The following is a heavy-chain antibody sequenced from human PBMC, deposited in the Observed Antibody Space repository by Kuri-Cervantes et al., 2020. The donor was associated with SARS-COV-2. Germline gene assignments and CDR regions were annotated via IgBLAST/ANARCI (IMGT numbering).Heavy chain of an antibody. D-gene: IGHD1-26*01. CDR3: ATVTLAWELLHSYYYYMDV. Sequence: GGSLRLSCKVSGYTLTELSMHWVRQAPGKGLEWMGGFDPEDGETIYAQKFQGRVTMTEDTSTDTAYMELSSLRSEDTAVYYCATVTLAWELLHSYYYYMDVWGKGTTVTVSS. CDR1: GYTLTELS. V-gene: IGHV1-24*01. J-gene: IGHJ6*03. CDR2: FDPEDGET.